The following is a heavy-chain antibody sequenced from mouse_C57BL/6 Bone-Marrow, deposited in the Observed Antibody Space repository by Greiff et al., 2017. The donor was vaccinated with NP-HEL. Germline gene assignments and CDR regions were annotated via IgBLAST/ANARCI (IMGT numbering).Heavy chain of an antibody. CDR3: ARPGTIAWFAY. D-gene: IGHD4-1*01. J-gene: IGHJ3*01. CDR2: INPYNGGT. Sequence: VQLQQSGPVLVKPGASVKMSCKASGYTFTDYYMNWVKQSHGKSLEWIGVINPYNGGTSYNQKFKGKATLTVDKSSSTAYMELNSLTSEDSAVYYCARPGTIAWFAYWGQGTLVTVSA. V-gene: IGHV1-19*01. CDR1: GYTFTDYY.